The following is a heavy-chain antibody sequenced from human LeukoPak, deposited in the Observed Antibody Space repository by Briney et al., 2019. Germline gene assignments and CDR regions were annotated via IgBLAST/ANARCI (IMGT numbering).Heavy chain of an antibody. CDR1: GGSISSSSYY. V-gene: IGHV4-39*01. Sequence: SETLSLTCTVSGGSISSSSYYWGWIRQPPGKGLEWIGSIYYSGSTYYNPSLKSRVTISVDTSKNQFSLKLSSVTAADTAVYYCAGYSSSWYSFYYYYGMDVWGQGITVTVSS. D-gene: IGHD6-13*01. CDR2: IYYSGST. CDR3: AGYSSSWYSFYYYYGMDV. J-gene: IGHJ6*02.